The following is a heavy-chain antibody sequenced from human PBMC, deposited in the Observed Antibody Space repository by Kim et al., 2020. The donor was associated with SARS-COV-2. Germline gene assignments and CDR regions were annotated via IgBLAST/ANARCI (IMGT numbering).Heavy chain of an antibody. V-gene: IGHV5-51*01. Sequence: GESLKISCKGSGYSFTSYWIGWVRQMPGKGLEWMGIIYPGDSDTRYSPSFHGQVTISADKSISTAYLQWSSLKASDTAMYYCARQGGYYDSIGYYHSDYWGQGTLVTVSS. CDR3: ARQGGYYDSIGYYHSDY. CDR2: IYPGDSDT. J-gene: IGHJ4*02. CDR1: GYSFTSYW. D-gene: IGHD3-22*01.